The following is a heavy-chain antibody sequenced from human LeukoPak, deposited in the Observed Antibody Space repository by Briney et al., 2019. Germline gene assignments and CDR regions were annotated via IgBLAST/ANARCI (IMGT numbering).Heavy chain of an antibody. CDR2: IYHSGST. CDR1: GYSISSGYY. D-gene: IGHD2-2*01. V-gene: IGHV4-38-2*01. CDR3: ARVVVVPAAMSYNWFDP. Sequence: PSETLSLTCAVSGYSISSGYYWGWIRQPPGKGLEWIGSIYHSGSTYYNPSLKSRVTISVDTSKNQFSLKLSSVTAADTAVYYCARVVVVPAAMSYNWFDPWGQGTLVTVSS. J-gene: IGHJ5*02.